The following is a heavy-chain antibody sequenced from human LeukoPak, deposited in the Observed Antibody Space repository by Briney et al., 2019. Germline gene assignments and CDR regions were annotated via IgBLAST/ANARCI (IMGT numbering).Heavy chain of an antibody. CDR1: GFTFSSYG. J-gene: IGHJ4*02. CDR2: ISYDGSNK. Sequence: GRSLRLSCAASGFTFSSYGMHWVRQAPGKGLEWMAVISYDGSNKYYADSVKGRFTISRDNSKNTLYLQMNSLRAEDTAVYYCAKDTWIQLWHFFDYWGQGTLVTVSS. D-gene: IGHD5-18*01. V-gene: IGHV3-30*18. CDR3: AKDTWIQLWHFFDY.